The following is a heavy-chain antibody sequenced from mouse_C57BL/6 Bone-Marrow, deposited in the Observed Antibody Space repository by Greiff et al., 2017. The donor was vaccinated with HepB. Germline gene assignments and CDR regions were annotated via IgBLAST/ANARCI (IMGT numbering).Heavy chain of an antibody. Sequence: VQLKESGAELVRPGASVKLSCKASGYTFTDYYINWVKQRPGKGLEWIARIYPGNGNTYYNEKFKGKATLTAEKSSSTAYMQRSSLTSEDSAVYFCARSRYYGPFAYWGQGTLVTVSA. CDR3: ARSRYYGPFAY. V-gene: IGHV1-76*01. J-gene: IGHJ3*01. D-gene: IGHD1-1*01. CDR2: IYPGNGNT. CDR1: GYTFTDYY.